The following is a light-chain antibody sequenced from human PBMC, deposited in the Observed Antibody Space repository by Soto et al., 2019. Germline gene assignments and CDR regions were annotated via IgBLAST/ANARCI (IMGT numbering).Light chain of an antibody. V-gene: IGLV2-14*03. Sequence: QSALTQPASVSGSPGQSITISCTVTSSDVGGYNYVSWYQQHPGKAPKLLICDVTNRPSGVSNRFSGSKSGNTASLTISGLQTEDEADYYCSSFASSIPLVFGGGTKLTVL. CDR2: DVT. CDR3: SSFASSIPLV. J-gene: IGLJ2*01. CDR1: SSDVGGYNY.